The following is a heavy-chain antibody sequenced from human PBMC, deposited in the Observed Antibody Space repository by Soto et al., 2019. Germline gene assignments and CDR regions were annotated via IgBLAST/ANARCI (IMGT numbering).Heavy chain of an antibody. CDR1: GGSFSGYY. D-gene: IGHD1-26*01. J-gene: IGHJ6*02. CDR2: INHSGST. V-gene: IGHV4-34*01. CDR3: ARAKGRAAPTPAYYYYYGMDV. Sequence: SETLSLTCAVYGGSFSGYYWSWIRQPPGKGLEWIGEINHSGSTNYNPSLKSRVTISVDTSKNQFSLKLSSVTAADTAVYYCARAKGRAAPTPAYYYYYGMDVWGQGTTVTVSS.